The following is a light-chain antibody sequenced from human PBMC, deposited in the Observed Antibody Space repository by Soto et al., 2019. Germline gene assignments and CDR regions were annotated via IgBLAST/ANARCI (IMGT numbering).Light chain of an antibody. J-gene: IGLJ3*02. Sequence: SLGASVKLTCTLSGGHSSYAIAWHQQQPEKGPRYLMNLNNDGSHTKGDGIPDRFSGSSSGAERYLTISSLQSEDEADYYCQTWATDIRVFGGGTKLTVL. CDR1: GGHSSYA. V-gene: IGLV4-69*01. CDR2: LNNDGSH. CDR3: QTWATDIRV.